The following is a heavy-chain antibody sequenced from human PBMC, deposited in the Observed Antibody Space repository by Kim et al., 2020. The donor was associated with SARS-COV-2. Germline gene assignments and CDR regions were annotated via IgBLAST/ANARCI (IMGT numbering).Heavy chain of an antibody. J-gene: IGHJ4*02. V-gene: IGHV3-30*07. CDR3: ARDGYCSSTSCYASYYFDY. Sequence: GRFTSTRDNSKNTLYLQMNSLRAEDTAVYYCARDGYCSSTSCYASYYFDYWGQGTLVTVSS. D-gene: IGHD2-2*03.